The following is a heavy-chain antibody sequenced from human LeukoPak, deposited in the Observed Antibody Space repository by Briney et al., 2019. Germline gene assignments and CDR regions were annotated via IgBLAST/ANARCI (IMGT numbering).Heavy chain of an antibody. V-gene: IGHV1-69*06. D-gene: IGHD3-9*01. CDR1: GGTFSSYA. Sequence: GASVKVSCKASGGTFSSYAISWVRQAPGQGLEWMGGIIPIFGTANYAQKFQGRVTITADKSTSTAYMELSSLRSEDTAVYYCARDSYFARYFDWLPNAFDIWGQGTMVTVSS. CDR2: IIPIFGTA. J-gene: IGHJ3*02. CDR3: ARDSYFARYFDWLPNAFDI.